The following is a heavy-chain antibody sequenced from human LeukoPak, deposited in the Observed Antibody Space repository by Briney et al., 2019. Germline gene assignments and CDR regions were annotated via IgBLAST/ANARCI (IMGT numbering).Heavy chain of an antibody. CDR3: ARTPLNQWLGH. D-gene: IGHD5-12*01. CDR2: IHYSGST. CDR1: GGSISSSSYY. V-gene: IGHV4-39*01. Sequence: SETLSLTCSVSGGSISSSSYYWGWIRQPPGKGLECIGSIHYSGSTYYNPSLKSRVTISVDTSKNQFSLKLSSVTAADTAVYYCARTPLNQWLGHWGQGTLVTVSS. J-gene: IGHJ4*02.